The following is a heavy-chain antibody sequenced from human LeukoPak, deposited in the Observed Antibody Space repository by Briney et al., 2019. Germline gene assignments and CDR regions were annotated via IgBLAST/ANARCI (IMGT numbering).Heavy chain of an antibody. CDR2: INHSGST. Sequence: PSETLSLTCAVYGGSFSGYYWSWIRQPPGKGLEWIGEINHSGSTNYNPSLKSRVTISVDTSKNQFSLKLSSVTAADTAVYYCARRKLVTKGWFDPWGQGTLVTVSS. CDR1: GGSFSGYY. V-gene: IGHV4-34*01. D-gene: IGHD2-21*02. J-gene: IGHJ5*02. CDR3: ARRKLVTKGWFDP.